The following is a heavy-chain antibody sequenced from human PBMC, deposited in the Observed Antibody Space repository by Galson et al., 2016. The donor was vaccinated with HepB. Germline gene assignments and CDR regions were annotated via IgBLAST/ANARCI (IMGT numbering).Heavy chain of an antibody. Sequence: SLRLSCAASGFTFSNYTMTWVRQAPGKGLEWVSSMSATGTEKYYADSVKGRFTISRDNAKNSLYLQMDTLRAEDTAVYFCAREIATNSYYYYGMDVWGQGTMVTVSS. CDR3: AREIATNSYYYYGMDV. J-gene: IGHJ6*02. CDR2: MSATGTEK. CDR1: GFTFSNYT. V-gene: IGHV3-21*01. D-gene: IGHD2-21*01.